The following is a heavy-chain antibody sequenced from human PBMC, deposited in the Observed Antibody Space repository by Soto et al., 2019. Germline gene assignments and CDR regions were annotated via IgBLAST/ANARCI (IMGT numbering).Heavy chain of an antibody. CDR1: GYTFTNYG. Sequence: GASVKVSCKASGYTFTNYGITWVRQAPGQGLEWMGWISAYNGDTHYTQRLQGRVTMTTDTSTSIAYIELRGLRTDDTAVHHCARVRQLVGYLYYYMDVWGKGTTVTVYS. V-gene: IGHV1-18*01. J-gene: IGHJ6*03. CDR3: ARVRQLVGYLYYYMDV. CDR2: ISAYNGDT. D-gene: IGHD6-6*01.